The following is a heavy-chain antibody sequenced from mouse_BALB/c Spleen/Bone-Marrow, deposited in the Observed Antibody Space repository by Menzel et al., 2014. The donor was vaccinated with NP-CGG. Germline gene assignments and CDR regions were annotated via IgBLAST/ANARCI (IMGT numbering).Heavy chain of an antibody. CDR2: IYPYNGGT. CDR3: ARGGAYWYFDV. CDR1: GYTFTDYN. Sequence: VHVKQSGPVLVKPGASVKISCKASGYTFTDYNMHWVKQSQGKSLEWIGYIYPYNGGTGYNQKFKNKATLTVDNSSSTAYMEFRSLTSEDSAVYYCARGGAYWYFDVWGAGTTVTVSS. V-gene: IGHV1S29*02. J-gene: IGHJ1*01.